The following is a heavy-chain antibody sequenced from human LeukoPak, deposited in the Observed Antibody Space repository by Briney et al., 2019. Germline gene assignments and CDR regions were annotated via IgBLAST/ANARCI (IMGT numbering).Heavy chain of an antibody. CDR3: AKDLRRVIVTYYFDY. D-gene: IGHD3-16*02. CDR2: ISWNNDHI. J-gene: IGHJ4*02. V-gene: IGHV3-9*01. Sequence: GRSLRLSCAASGFSFNEYGMHWVRQAPGKGLEWVSGISWNNDHIGYADSVKGRFTISRDNAKNSLYLQMNSLRAEDTALYYCAKDLRRVIVTYYFDYWGQGTLVTVSS. CDR1: GFSFNEYG.